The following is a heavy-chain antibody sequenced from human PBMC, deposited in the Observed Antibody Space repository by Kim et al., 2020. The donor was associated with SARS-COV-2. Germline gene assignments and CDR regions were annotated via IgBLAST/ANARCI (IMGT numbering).Heavy chain of an antibody. CDR3: ARFLTMVRGEFDY. V-gene: IGHV5-51*01. J-gene: IGHJ4*02. D-gene: IGHD3-10*01. Sequence: YTPPFQGQVTISAKKSISTAYLQWSSLKASDTAMYYCARFLTMVRGEFDYWGQGTLVTVSS.